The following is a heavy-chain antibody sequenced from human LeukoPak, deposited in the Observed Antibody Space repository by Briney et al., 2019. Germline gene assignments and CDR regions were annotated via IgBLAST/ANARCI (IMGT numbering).Heavy chain of an antibody. CDR1: GGSISSYY. CDR2: IYTSGSI. J-gene: IGHJ4*02. Sequence: SETLSLTCTVSGGSISSYYWSWIRQPAGKGLEWIGRIYTSGSINYNPSLKSRVTMSVDTSKNQFSLKLSSVTAADTAVYYCARVPFYYYGSGSYFFDYWGQGTLVTVSS. V-gene: IGHV4-4*07. D-gene: IGHD3-10*01. CDR3: ARVPFYYYGSGSYFFDY.